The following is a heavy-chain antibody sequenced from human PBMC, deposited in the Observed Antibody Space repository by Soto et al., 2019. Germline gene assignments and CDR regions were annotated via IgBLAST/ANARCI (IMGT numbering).Heavy chain of an antibody. D-gene: IGHD2-2*01. Sequence: GGSLRLSCAASGFTFTGHWMHWVRQVPGKGLVWVARINTEGDSTNYADSAKGRFTISRDSATNTVYLQMNGLGVDDTSVYFCEGGGGYGSTTGCYGRAFDPGGKGKMVTVP. CDR1: GFTFTGHW. CDR3: EGGGGYGSTTGCYGRAFDP. J-gene: IGHJ5*02. V-gene: IGHV3-74*01. CDR2: INTEGDST.